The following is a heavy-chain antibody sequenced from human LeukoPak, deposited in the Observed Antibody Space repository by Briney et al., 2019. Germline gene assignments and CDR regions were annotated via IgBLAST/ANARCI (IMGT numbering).Heavy chain of an antibody. CDR3: ARAVYDFWSGYRPTNGFDP. J-gene: IGHJ5*02. CDR1: GGSLSDYY. CDR2: ISHSGST. Sequence: SETLSLACAVYGGSLSDYYWSWIRQPPGMGLEWIGEISHSGSTNYNPSLKSRVTISVDTSKNQFSLKLSSVTAADTAVYYCARAVYDFWSGYRPTNGFDPWGQGTLVTVSS. V-gene: IGHV4-34*01. D-gene: IGHD3-3*01.